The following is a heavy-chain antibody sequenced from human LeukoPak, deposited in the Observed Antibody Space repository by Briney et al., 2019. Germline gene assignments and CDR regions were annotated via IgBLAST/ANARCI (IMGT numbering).Heavy chain of an antibody. CDR2: ISGSGDST. CDR3: ARGPYLGYCSGGSCNQFDY. V-gene: IGHV3-23*01. D-gene: IGHD2-15*01. CDR1: GFTFSSYA. Sequence: GGSLRLSCAASGFTFSSYAMNWVRQAPGKGLEWVSAISGSGDSTYYADSVKGRFTISRDNSKNTLYLQMNSLRAEDTAVYYCARGPYLGYCSGGSCNQFDYWGQGTLVTVSS. J-gene: IGHJ4*02.